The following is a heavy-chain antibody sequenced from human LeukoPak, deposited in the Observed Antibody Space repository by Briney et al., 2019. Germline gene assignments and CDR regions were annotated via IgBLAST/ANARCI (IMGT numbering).Heavy chain of an antibody. CDR1: GYTFTDYY. J-gene: IGHJ3*02. D-gene: IGHD5-12*01. CDR3: ARSSSEWLPNAFDI. V-gene: IGHV1-2*02. Sequence: ASVKVSCKASGYTFTDYYMHWVRQAPGQGLEWMGWINPNSGGTNYAQKFQGRVTMTRDTSISTAYMELSRLRSDDTAVYYCARSSSEWLPNAFDIWGQGTMVTVSS. CDR2: INPNSGGT.